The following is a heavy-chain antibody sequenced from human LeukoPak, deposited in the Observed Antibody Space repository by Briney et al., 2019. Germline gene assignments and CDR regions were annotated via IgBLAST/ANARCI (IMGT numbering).Heavy chain of an antibody. V-gene: IGHV3-23*01. J-gene: IGHJ4*02. D-gene: IGHD3-10*01. Sequence: PGGSLRLSCAASGFTFSSYAMSWVRQAPGKGLEWVSAISGSGGSTYYADSEKGRFTISRDNSKNTLYLQMNSLRAEDTAVYYCAKVTMVRGVIRAFDYWGQGTLVTVSS. CDR3: AKVTMVRGVIRAFDY. CDR1: GFTFSSYA. CDR2: ISGSGGST.